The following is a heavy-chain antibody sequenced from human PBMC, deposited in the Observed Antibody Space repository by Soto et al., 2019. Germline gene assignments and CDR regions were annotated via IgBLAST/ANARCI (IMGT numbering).Heavy chain of an antibody. Sequence: GASVKVSCKASGYTFTSYYMHWVRQAPGQGLEWMGIINPSGGSTSYAQKFQGRVTMTRDTSTSTVYRELSSLRSEDTAVYYCARGLAYYDSSGYSHYFDYWGQGTRVTVSS. D-gene: IGHD3-22*01. CDR1: GYTFTSYY. CDR3: ARGLAYYDSSGYSHYFDY. V-gene: IGHV1-46*01. CDR2: INPSGGST. J-gene: IGHJ4*02.